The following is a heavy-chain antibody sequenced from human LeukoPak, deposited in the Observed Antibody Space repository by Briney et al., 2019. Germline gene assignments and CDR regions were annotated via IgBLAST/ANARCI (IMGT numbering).Heavy chain of an antibody. V-gene: IGHV1-18*01. D-gene: IGHD2-21*01. J-gene: IGHJ4*02. Sequence: ASVKVSCKASGYTFSAYGISWVRQAPGQGLKWMGYISVYSGNTNHAQKLQGRVTMTTDTSTSTAYMELRSLRSDDTAVYYCARDSHIAEVAYYFDYWGQGTLVSVSS. CDR1: GYTFSAYG. CDR3: ARDSHIAEVAYYFDY. CDR2: ISVYSGNT.